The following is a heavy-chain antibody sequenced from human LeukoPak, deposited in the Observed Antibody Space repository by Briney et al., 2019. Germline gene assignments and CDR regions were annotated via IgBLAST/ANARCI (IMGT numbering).Heavy chain of an antibody. CDR2: IYHSGST. CDR1: GYSISSGYY. J-gene: IGHJ4*02. D-gene: IGHD5-18*01. CDR3: ASLGYSLHEYYFDY. Sequence: PSETLSPTCAASGYSISSGYYWGWIRQPPGKGLEWIGSIYHSGSTTYNPSLTRRASISIDTPKNQSSLKLSSVTAADTAVYYCASLGYSLHEYYFDYWGQGTLVTVSS. V-gene: IGHV4-38-2*01.